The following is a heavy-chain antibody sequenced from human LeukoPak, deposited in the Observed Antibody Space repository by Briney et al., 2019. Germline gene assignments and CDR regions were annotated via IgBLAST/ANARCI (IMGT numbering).Heavy chain of an antibody. CDR1: GYTFTGYY. CDR2: INICLGGT. J-gene: IGHJ4*02. Sequence: AAVKVSCKASGYTFTGYYIHWVRQAPGQGLEWMGWINICLGGTNYAQKFQGRVTMTRDTSISTGYMELSRLRSDDTAVYYCARVGYSGYDPDYWGQGTLVTVSS. CDR3: ARVGYSGYDPDY. D-gene: IGHD5-12*01. V-gene: IGHV1-2*02.